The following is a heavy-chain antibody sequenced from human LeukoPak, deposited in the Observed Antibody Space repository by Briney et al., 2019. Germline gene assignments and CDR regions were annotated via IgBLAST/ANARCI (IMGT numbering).Heavy chain of an antibody. J-gene: IGHJ4*02. CDR2: IGGSGTTI. CDR3: ARARDYGDYPPDY. CDR1: GFTFSNAW. D-gene: IGHD4-17*01. Sequence: GGSLRLSCAASGFTFSNAWMSWVRQAPGKGLEWVSYIGGSGTTIYYADSVKGRFTISRDNGKKLLHLQMSSLRVEDTAVYYCARARDYGDYPPDYWGQGTLITVSS. V-gene: IGHV3-48*01.